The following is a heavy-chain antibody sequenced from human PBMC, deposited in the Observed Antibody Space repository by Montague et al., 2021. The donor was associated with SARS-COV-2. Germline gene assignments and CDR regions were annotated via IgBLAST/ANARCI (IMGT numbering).Heavy chain of an antibody. J-gene: IGHJ4*02. CDR2: TDHTGTT. D-gene: IGHD2-2*03. V-gene: IGHV4-34*01. Sequence: SETLSLTCAVYAATFSGFLLPRTRHSPGAGLEWIGETDHTGTTMYNPSLKSRLTISEDTSKNQFSLNLTSVTAADTAVYYCARRGYCSGLTCYSALSGSSFFFHYWGQGSLVSVSS. CDR3: ARRGYCSGLTCYSALSGSSFFFHY. CDR1: AATFSGFL.